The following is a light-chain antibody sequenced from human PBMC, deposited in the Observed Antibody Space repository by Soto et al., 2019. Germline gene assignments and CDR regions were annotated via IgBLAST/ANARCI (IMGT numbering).Light chain of an antibody. V-gene: IGKV1-39*01. Sequence: DIQMTQSPSSLSASVGDRVTISCRVSQSIDGYLCWHQQKPGKAPKVLISSASNLENGVPSRFSGSGSGTDVTLTISSLQPEDFAIYYCQQTYMLPLTFGGGTRVEIK. CDR2: SAS. CDR3: QQTYMLPLT. CDR1: QSIDGY. J-gene: IGKJ4*01.